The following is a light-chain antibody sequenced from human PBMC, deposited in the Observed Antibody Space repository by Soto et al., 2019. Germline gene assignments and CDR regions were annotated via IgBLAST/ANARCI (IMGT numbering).Light chain of an antibody. J-gene: IGKJ2*01. CDR1: QSISAY. V-gene: IGKV3-15*01. Sequence: EIVMTQSPATLSVSPGERATLSCRASQSISAYLAWYQQKPGQAPRLLIYGASTRATGVPARFSGSGSGTEFTLTISSLQSEDVAVYYCQQYNNWPRTFGQGTKLEIK. CDR2: GAS. CDR3: QQYNNWPRT.